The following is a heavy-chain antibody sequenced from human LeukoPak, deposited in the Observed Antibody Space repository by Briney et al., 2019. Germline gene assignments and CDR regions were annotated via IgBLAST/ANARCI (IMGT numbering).Heavy chain of an antibody. CDR2: ISGSGGST. D-gene: IGHD1-26*01. CDR3: AKDSRIWEGYYYYYGMDV. Sequence: GGSLRLSCAASGFTFSTYSMHWVRQAPGKGLEWVSAISGSGGSTYYADSVKGRFTISRDNSKNTLYLQMNSLRAEDTAVYYCAKDSRIWEGYYYYYGMDVWGQGTTVTVSS. CDR1: GFTFSTYS. V-gene: IGHV3-23*01. J-gene: IGHJ6*02.